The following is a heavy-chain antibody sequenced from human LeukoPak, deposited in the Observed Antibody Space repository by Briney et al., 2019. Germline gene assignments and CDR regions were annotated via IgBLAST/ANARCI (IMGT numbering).Heavy chain of an antibody. CDR1: GGSISSSSYY. J-gene: IGHJ4*02. CDR2: IYYSGST. CDR3: ARYRGASGYHFDY. V-gene: IGHV4-39*07. Sequence: SETLSLTCTVSGGSISSSSYYWGWIRQPPGKGLEWIGSIYYSGSTYYNPSLKSRVTISVDTSKNQFSLRLSSVTAADTAVYYCARYRGASGYHFDYWGQGTLVTVSS. D-gene: IGHD5-12*01.